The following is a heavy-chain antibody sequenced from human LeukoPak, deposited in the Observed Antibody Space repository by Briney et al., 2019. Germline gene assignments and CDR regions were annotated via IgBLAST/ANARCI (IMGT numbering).Heavy chain of an antibody. CDR1: GLTFSHVR. Sequence: GGSLRLSCAASGLTFSHVRMSWARQAPGKGLEWVGRIETKIDGGTTGYAGPVKDRFTISRDDSKNILYLQMNSLKTEDTAVYYCSTDWQRSTLYFDHWGPGTQVTVSS. J-gene: IGHJ4*02. V-gene: IGHV3-15*04. CDR3: STDWQRSTLYFDH. D-gene: IGHD5-12*01. CDR2: IETKIDGGTT.